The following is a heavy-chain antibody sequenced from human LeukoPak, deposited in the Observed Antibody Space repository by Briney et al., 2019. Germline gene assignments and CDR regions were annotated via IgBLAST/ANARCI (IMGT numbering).Heavy chain of an antibody. CDR2: ISGSGGRT. V-gene: IGHV3-23*01. CDR3: AKDQEWEAPHYFDY. J-gene: IGHJ4*02. CDR1: GFTFSNYG. D-gene: IGHD1-26*01. Sequence: GGSLRLSCAASGFTFSNYGMSWVRQPPGKGLEWVSAISGSGGRTDYADSVKGRFTISRDNSKNTLYLETNYLRAEDTAVYYCAKDQEWEAPHYFDYWGQGTLVTVSS.